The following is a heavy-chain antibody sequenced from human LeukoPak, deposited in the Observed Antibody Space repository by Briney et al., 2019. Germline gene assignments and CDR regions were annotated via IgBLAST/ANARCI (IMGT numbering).Heavy chain of an antibody. J-gene: IGHJ4*02. V-gene: IGHV3-23*01. Sequence: TGGSLRLSCAASGFTFSSYTMSWVRQAPGKGLEWVSTITTSDGNTYYADSVKGRFTISRDNSKNTLYLQMNSLRAEDTAVYYRAPSGSYSSFDYWGQGTLVTVSS. CDR1: GFTFSSYT. CDR3: APSGSYSSFDY. D-gene: IGHD1-26*01. CDR2: ITTSDGNT.